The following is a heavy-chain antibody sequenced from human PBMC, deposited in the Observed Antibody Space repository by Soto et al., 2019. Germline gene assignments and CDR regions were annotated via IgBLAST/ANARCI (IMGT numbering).Heavy chain of an antibody. CDR2: IYPGDSDN. CDR3: ARLMDGPPQWLVRRDYCYGLDY. D-gene: IGHD6-19*01. V-gene: IGHV5-51*01. Sequence: GEYLKISSNGSGYSFTHYWLGWVRQMPGKGLAWMGIIYPGDSDNRYSPSFQGQVTISADKSISTAYLQWSSLKASDTAMYYCARLMDGPPQWLVRRDYCYGLDYWGQGTTVTVSS. J-gene: IGHJ6*02. CDR1: GYSFTHYW.